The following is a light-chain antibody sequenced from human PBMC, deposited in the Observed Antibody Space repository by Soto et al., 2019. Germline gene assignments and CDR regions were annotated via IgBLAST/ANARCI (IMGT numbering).Light chain of an antibody. CDR1: SSNIGSNT. J-gene: IGLJ3*02. Sequence: QSVLTQPPSASGTPGQRVTISCSGSSSNIGSNTVNWYQQLPGTAPKLLIYSNNQRPSGVPDRFSGSKSGTSASLAISGLQSEDEADYYCSSYRSSSTPCVFGGGTKLTVL. CDR3: SSYRSSSTPCV. V-gene: IGLV1-44*01. CDR2: SNN.